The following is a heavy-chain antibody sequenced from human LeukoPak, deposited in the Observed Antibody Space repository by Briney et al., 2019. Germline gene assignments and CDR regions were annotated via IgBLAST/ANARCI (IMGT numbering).Heavy chain of an antibody. Sequence: ASVKVSCKASGYTFTGYYMHWVRQAPGQGLEWMGWINSNSGCTNYAQKFQGRVTMTRDTTISTASMELSRLRSDDKAGSYCAGGPDMVEVPAAGGFDYWGQGTLVTVSS. V-gene: IGHV1-2*02. CDR1: GYTFTGYY. D-gene: IGHD2-2*01. CDR2: INSNSGCT. CDR3: AGGPDMVEVPAAGGFDY. J-gene: IGHJ4*02.